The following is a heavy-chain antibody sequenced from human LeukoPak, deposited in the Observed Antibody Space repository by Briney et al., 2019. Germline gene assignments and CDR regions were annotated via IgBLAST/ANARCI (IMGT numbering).Heavy chain of an antibody. Sequence: GASVKVSCKASGYTFTRYGISWVRQAPGQGREWMGWISAYNGNTNYAQKLQGRVTMTTDTSTSTAYMELRSLRSDDTAVYYCARDPGIAAAGTSHWGYMDVWGKGTTVTISS. CDR3: ARDPGIAAAGTSHWGYMDV. J-gene: IGHJ6*03. V-gene: IGHV1-18*01. CDR2: ISAYNGNT. D-gene: IGHD6-13*01. CDR1: GYTFTRYG.